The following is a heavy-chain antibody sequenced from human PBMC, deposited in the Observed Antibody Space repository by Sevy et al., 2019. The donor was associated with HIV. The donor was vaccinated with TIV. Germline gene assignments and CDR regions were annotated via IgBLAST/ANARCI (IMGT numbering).Heavy chain of an antibody. CDR1: GFTLSEVS. D-gene: IGHD3-22*01. CDR3: TITKDYYDNSGYPFDY. CDR2: FDPEDGET. J-gene: IGHJ4*02. Sequence: ASVKVSCKVSGFTLSEVSMHWVQQAPGKGLEWMGTFDPEDGETIYAQKFQGRVTMTEDTSTDTAYMELSSLRSEDTAVFYCTITKDYYDNSGYPFDYWGQGTLVTVSS. V-gene: IGHV1-24*01.